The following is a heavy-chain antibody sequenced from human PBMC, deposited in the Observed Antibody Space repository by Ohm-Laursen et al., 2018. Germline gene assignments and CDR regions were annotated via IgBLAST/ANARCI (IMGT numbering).Heavy chain of an antibody. V-gene: IGHV1-2*02. J-gene: IGHJ4*02. CDR3: AMTYYDILTGYSL. CDR1: GYTFTGYY. Sequence: SVKVSCKASGYTFTGYYMHWVRQAPGQGLEWMGWINPNSGGTNYAQKFQGRVTMTRDTSISTAYMELSRLRSDDTAVYYCAMTYYDILTGYSLWGQGTLVTVSS. CDR2: INPNSGGT. D-gene: IGHD3-9*01.